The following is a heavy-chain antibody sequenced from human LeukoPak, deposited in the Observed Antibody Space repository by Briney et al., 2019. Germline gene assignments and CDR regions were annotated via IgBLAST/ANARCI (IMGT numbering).Heavy chain of an antibody. CDR3: AELGITMIGGV. V-gene: IGHV3-7*01. Sequence: PGGSLRLSCAAFGFSFSTYWMSWVRQAPGQGLEWVASIKYDASEKHYVDSVKGRFTISRDNAKNSLYLQMNSLRAEDTAVYYCAELGITMIGGVWGKGTTVTISS. J-gene: IGHJ6*04. CDR2: IKYDASEK. CDR1: GFSFSTYW. D-gene: IGHD3-10*02.